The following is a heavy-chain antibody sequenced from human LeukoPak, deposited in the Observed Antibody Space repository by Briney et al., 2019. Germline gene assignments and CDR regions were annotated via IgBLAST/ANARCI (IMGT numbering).Heavy chain of an antibody. CDR1: GFTFDDYG. J-gene: IGHJ4*02. CDR2: INWNGGST. Sequence: GGSLRLSCAASGFTFDDYGMSWVRQAPGKGLEWVSGINWNGGSTGYADSVKGRFTISRDNAKNSLFLQMNSLRAEDTAVYYCARGRPLGANFWVYWGQGTLVTVSS. CDR3: ARGRPLGANFWVY. V-gene: IGHV3-20*04. D-gene: IGHD3-16*01.